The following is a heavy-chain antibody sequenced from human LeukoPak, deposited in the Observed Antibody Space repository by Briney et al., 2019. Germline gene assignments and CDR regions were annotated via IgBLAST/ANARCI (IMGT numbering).Heavy chain of an antibody. J-gene: IGHJ4*02. CDR3: ASVNSGSYPYYFDY. D-gene: IGHD1-26*01. V-gene: IGHV4-39*01. CDR2: IYYSGST. CDR1: GGSISSSSYY. Sequence: PSEILSLTCTVSGGSISSSSYYWGWIRQPPGKGLEWIGSIYYSGSTYYNPSLKSRVTISVDTSKNQFSLKLSSVTAADTAVYYCASVNSGSYPYYFDYWGQGTLVTVSS.